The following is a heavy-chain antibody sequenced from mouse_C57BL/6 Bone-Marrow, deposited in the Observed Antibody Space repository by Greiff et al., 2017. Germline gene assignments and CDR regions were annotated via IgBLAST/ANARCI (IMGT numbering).Heavy chain of an antibody. V-gene: IGHV5-12*01. Sequence: EVQGVESGGGLVQPGGSLKLSCAASGFTFSDYYMYWVRQTPEKRLEWVAYISNGGGSTYYPDTVKGRFTISRDNAKNTLYLHMSRLESEDTAMYYCARRSDPYYFDYWGQGTTLTVSS. CDR3: ARRSDPYYFDY. CDR2: ISNGGGST. CDR1: GFTFSDYY. J-gene: IGHJ2*01. D-gene: IGHD2-13*01.